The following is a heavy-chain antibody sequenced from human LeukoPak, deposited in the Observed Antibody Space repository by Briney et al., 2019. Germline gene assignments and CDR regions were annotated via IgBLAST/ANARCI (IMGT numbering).Heavy chain of an antibody. J-gene: IGHJ6*03. D-gene: IGHD3-22*01. CDR2: ISSSSSYI. CDR3: AKDSSGYYRTYYYYYMDV. V-gene: IGHV3-21*04. CDR1: GFTFSSYS. Sequence: GGSLRLSCAASGFTFSSYSMNWVRQAPGKGLEWVSSISSSSSYIYYADSVKGRFTISRDNSKNSLYLQMNSLRTEDTALYYCAKDSSGYYRTYYYYYMDVWGKGTTVTVSS.